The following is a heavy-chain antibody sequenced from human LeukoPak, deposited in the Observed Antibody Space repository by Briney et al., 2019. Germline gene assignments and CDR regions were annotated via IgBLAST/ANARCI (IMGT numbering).Heavy chain of an antibody. J-gene: IGHJ4*02. CDR3: ARDYYASSGYGDY. CDR2: IYHSGST. Sequence: PSGTLSLTCAVSGYSISSGYYWGWIRQPPGKGLEWTGSIYHSGSTYYNPSLKSRVTISVDTSTNQFCMKMSSVTAADTAVYYCARDYYASSGYGDYWGQGTLVTVSS. D-gene: IGHD3-22*01. CDR1: GYSISSGYY. V-gene: IGHV4-38-2*02.